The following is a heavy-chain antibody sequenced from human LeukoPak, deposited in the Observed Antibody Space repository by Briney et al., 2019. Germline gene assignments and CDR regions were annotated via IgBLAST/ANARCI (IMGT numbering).Heavy chain of an antibody. CDR1: GGTFSSYA. Sequence: SVKVSCKASGGTFSSYAISWVRQAPGQGLEWMGRIIPILDIANYAQKFQGRVTITADKSASTAYMELSSLRSEDTAVYYCARRQGTTLNFDYWGQGTLVTVSS. V-gene: IGHV1-69*04. J-gene: IGHJ4*02. CDR2: IIPILDIA. D-gene: IGHD1-1*01. CDR3: ARRQGTTLNFDY.